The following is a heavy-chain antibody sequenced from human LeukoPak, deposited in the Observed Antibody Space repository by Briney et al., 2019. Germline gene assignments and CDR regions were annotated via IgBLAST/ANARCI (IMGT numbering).Heavy chain of an antibody. J-gene: IGHJ4*02. V-gene: IGHV4-34*01. CDR3: ARSPLYDSSGYQSIDY. Sequence: PGGSLRLSCAASGFTFSNYAMSWVRQAPGKGLEWIGEINHSGSTNYNPSLKSRVTISVDTSKNQFSLKLSSVTAADTAVYYCARSPLYDSSGYQSIDYWGQGTLVTVSS. D-gene: IGHD3-22*01. CDR1: GFTFSNYA. CDR2: INHSGST.